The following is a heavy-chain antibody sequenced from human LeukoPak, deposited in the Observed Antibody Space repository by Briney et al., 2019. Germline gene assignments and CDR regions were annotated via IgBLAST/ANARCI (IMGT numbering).Heavy chain of an antibody. CDR2: INHSGST. D-gene: IGHD4-17*01. CDR3: ARASYGDPNDFDY. V-gene: IGHV4-34*01. J-gene: IGHJ4*02. CDR1: GGSFSGYY. Sequence: SETLSLTCAVYGGSFSGYYWSWIRQPPGKGLEWIGEINHSGSTNYNPSLKSRVTISVDTSKNQFSLKLSSVTAADTAVYYCARASYGDPNDFDYWGQGTLVTVSS.